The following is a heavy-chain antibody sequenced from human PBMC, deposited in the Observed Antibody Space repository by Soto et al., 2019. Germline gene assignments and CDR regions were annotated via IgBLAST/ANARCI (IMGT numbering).Heavy chain of an antibody. CDR3: ARFNPHSSGWYYFDY. CDR2: ISAYNGNT. J-gene: IGHJ4*02. CDR1: GYTFTSYG. V-gene: IGHV1-18*01. Sequence: VASVKVSCKASGYTFTSYGISWVRQAPGQGLEWMGWISAYNGNTNYAQKLQGRVTMTTDTSTSTAYMELRSLRSDDTAVYYCARFNPHSSGWYYFDYWGQGTLVTVSS. D-gene: IGHD6-19*01.